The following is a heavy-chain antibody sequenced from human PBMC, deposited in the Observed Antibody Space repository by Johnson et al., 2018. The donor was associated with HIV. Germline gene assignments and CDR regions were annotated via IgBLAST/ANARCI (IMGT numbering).Heavy chain of an antibody. D-gene: IGHD4-17*01. J-gene: IGHJ3*02. V-gene: IGHV3-48*04. CDR2: ISGSGGST. CDR1: GFTFSSYW. CDR3: TRPGDYDAFDI. Sequence: VQLVESGGGVVRPGGSLRLSCAASGFTFSSYWMHWVRQALGKGLEWVSGISGSGGSTYYAGSVKGRFTISRDNAKKSLYLQMNSLRAEDTAVYYCTRPGDYDAFDIWGQGTMVTVSS.